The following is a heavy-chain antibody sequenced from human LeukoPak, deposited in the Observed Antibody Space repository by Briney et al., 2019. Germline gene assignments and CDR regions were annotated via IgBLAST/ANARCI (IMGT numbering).Heavy chain of an antibody. Sequence: GASVKVSCKASGFVFTGYGFTWVRQAPGQGLEWMGWISANDGKIHYSERHQGRMTMSTDTVTSTVYMELRSLRSDDTAVYYCARELHVERDDYWGQGTLVTVSS. D-gene: IGHD1-1*01. J-gene: IGHJ4*02. V-gene: IGHV1-18*01. CDR2: ISANDGKI. CDR1: GFVFTGYG. CDR3: ARELHVERDDY.